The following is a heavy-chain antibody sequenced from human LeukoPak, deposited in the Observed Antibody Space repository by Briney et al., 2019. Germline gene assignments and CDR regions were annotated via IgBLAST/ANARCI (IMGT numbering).Heavy chain of an antibody. J-gene: IGHJ4*02. CDR2: IYYSGST. D-gene: IGHD5-12*01. V-gene: IGHV4-59*08. CDR3: AKSNGYGLIDY. CDR1: GGSISSYY. Sequence: PSETLSLTCTVSGGSISSYYWSWIRQPPGKGLEWIGYIYYSGSTNYNPSLKSRVTISVDTSKNQFSLKLSSVTAADTAMYYCAKSNGYGLIDYWGQGTLVTVSS.